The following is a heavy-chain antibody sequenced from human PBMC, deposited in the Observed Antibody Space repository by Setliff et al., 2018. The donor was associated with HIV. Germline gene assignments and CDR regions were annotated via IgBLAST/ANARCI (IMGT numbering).Heavy chain of an antibody. CDR1: GGSISPYY. CDR2: ISVSGTT. CDR3: ARGGASSKYLDP. V-gene: IGHV4-59*01. Sequence: SETLSLTCTVSGGSISPYYWSWIRQPPGKGLEWIAWISVSGTTNYNPSLKSRVTLSVDTSKNQFSLSLTSVTGADTAVYYCARGGASSKYLDPWGQGTLVTVSS. D-gene: IGHD2-15*01. J-gene: IGHJ5*02.